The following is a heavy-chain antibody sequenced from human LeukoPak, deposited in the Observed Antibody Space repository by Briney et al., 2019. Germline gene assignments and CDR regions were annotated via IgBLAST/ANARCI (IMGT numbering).Heavy chain of an antibody. Sequence: SVKVSCKASGYTFTGYYMHWVRQAPGQGLEWMGGIIPIFGTANYAQKFQGRVTITADESTSTAYMELSSLRSEDTAVYYCASLRGYSYGYDYWGQGTLVTVSS. CDR3: ASLRGYSYGYDY. V-gene: IGHV1-69*13. J-gene: IGHJ4*02. CDR1: GYTFTGYY. CDR2: IIPIFGTA. D-gene: IGHD5-18*01.